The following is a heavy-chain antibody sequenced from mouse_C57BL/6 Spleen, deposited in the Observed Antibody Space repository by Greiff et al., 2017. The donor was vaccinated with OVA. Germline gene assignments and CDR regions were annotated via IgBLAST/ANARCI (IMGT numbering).Heavy chain of an antibody. CDR2: ISSGSSTI. V-gene: IGHV5-17*01. CDR1: GFTFSDYG. Sequence: DVLLVESGGGLVKPGGSLKLSCAASGFTFSDYGMNWVRQAPGKGLEWVAYISSGSSTIYYADTVKGRFTLSRDNATNTLFLQMTSLRSEDAAMYSSARRSDGMDYWGQGTSVTVSS. CDR3: ARRSDGMDY. J-gene: IGHJ4*01.